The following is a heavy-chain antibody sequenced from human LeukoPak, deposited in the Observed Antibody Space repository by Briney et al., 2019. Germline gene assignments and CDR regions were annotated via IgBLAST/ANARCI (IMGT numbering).Heavy chain of an antibody. J-gene: IGHJ4*02. Sequence: GRSLRLSCAASGFTFSSYGMHWVRQAPGKGLEWVAVIRYDGSNKYYADSVKGRFTISRDNSKNTLYLQMNSLRAEDTAVYYCARLSGYGDYFDYWGQGTLVAVSS. V-gene: IGHV3-33*01. CDR3: ARLSGYGDYFDY. D-gene: IGHD4-17*01. CDR2: IRYDGSNK. CDR1: GFTFSSYG.